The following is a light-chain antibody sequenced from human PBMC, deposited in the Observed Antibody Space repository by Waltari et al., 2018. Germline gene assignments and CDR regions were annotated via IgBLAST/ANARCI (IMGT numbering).Light chain of an antibody. V-gene: IGKV1-39*01. CDR3: QQSHRTPYT. J-gene: IGKJ2*01. CDR2: AAS. CDR1: QNINTY. Sequence: DVQMTQSPSSLSASVGDRVTITCRASQNINTYLNWYQQKPGKAPKVLIHAASTLHSGVPSRFSGSGSGTDFTLTINSLQPEDFATYYCQQSHRTPYTFGQGTKLEVK.